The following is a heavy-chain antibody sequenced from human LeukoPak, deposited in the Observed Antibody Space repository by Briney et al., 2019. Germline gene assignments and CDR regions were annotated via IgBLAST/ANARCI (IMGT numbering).Heavy chain of an antibody. V-gene: IGHV3-33*01. CDR3: ARGRGVVPAAFNWFDP. CDR1: GFTFSSYG. J-gene: IGHJ5*02. D-gene: IGHD2-2*01. Sequence: GGALRLCCAASGFTFSSYGMHWVRQAPGKGLEWVAVIWYDGSNKCYADSVKGRFTISRDNSKNTLYLQMNSLRAEDTAVYYCARGRGVVPAAFNWFDPWGQGTLVTVSS. CDR2: IWYDGSNK.